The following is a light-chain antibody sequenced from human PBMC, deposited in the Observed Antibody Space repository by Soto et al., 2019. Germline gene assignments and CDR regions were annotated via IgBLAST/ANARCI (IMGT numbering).Light chain of an antibody. V-gene: IGKV3-15*01. CDR1: DSVTIS. Sequence: EIVMTQSPDSLSVSPGQRATLSCRASDSVTISLAWYQQKPGQAPRLLIYGASTRATGIPARFICLGSGAEFTLTHTRPQSENFAIYHFQQYQKLPQTFGQGTKVDIK. J-gene: IGKJ1*01. CDR3: QQYQKLPQT. CDR2: GAS.